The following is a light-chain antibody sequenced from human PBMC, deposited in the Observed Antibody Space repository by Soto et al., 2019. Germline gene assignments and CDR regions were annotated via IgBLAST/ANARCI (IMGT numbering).Light chain of an antibody. J-gene: IGKJ3*01. V-gene: IGKV3-20*01. CDR3: QQYGSSLFS. CDR1: QSVSSY. Sequence: EIVLTHSPATLSLSPCERATLSCRASQSVSSYLAWYQQKAGQAPRLLIDRTSTRATGIPDRGSGSGSGTDFTLTISRLEPEDFAVYYCQQYGSSLFSFGPGTKVDIK. CDR2: RTS.